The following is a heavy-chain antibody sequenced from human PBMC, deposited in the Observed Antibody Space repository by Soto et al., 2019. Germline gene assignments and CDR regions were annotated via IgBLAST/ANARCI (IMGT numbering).Heavy chain of an antibody. CDR2: FDPEDGET. D-gene: IGHD2-15*01. CDR1: GYTLTELS. CDR3: ATHEAAHALYCSGGSCYDREFDY. Sequence: ASVKVSCKVSGYTLTELSMHWVRQAPGEGLEWMGGFDPEDGETIYAQKFQGRVTMTEDTSTDTAYMELSSLKASDTAMYYCATHEAAHALYCSGGSCYDREFDYWGQGTLVTVSS. V-gene: IGHV1-24*01. J-gene: IGHJ4*02.